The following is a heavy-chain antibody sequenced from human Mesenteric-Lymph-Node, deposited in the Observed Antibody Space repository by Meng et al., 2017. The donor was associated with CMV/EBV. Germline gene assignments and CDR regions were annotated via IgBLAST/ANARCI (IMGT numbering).Heavy chain of an antibody. J-gene: IGHJ6*02. CDR3: ARKSGGMDV. V-gene: IGHV3-48*03. Sequence: GESLKISCAASGFIFSSYEMDWVRQAPGQGLEWVSYITSGSTIYYADSVKGRFTISRDNAKNSVDLQMNSLRAEDTAVYYCARKSGGMDVWGQGTTVTVSS. D-gene: IGHD7-27*01. CDR2: ITSGSTI. CDR1: GFIFSSYE.